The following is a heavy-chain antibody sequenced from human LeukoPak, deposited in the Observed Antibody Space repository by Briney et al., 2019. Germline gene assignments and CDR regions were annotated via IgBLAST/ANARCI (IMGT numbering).Heavy chain of an antibody. CDR1: GFTFDDYG. V-gene: IGHV3-7*05. D-gene: IGHD6-19*01. CDR3: VRGGGW. CDR2: INEDGSEK. Sequence: AGGSLRLSCAASGFTFDDYGMAWVRQAPGKGLEWVANINEDGSEKYYVDSVRGRFTISRDNAKNSLYLQMNSLRAEDTAVYYCVRGGGWWGQGTLVTASS. J-gene: IGHJ4*02.